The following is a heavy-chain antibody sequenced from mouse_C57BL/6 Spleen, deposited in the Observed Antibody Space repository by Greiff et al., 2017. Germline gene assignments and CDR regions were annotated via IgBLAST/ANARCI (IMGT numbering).Heavy chain of an antibody. D-gene: IGHD1-1*01. CDR3: ARGDYYGTSDWYFDV. CDR1: GYTFTSYW. Sequence: QVQLQQPGAELVKPGASVKMSCKASGYTFTSYWITWVKQRPGQGLEWIGDIYPGSGSTNYNEKFKSKATLTVDTSSSTAYMQRSSLTSEDSAVYYCARGDYYGTSDWYFDVWGTGTTVTVSS. V-gene: IGHV1-55*01. CDR2: IYPGSGST. J-gene: IGHJ1*03.